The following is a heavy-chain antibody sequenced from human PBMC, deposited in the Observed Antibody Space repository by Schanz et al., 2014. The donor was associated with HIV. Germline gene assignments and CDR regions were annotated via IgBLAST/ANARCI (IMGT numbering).Heavy chain of an antibody. J-gene: IGHJ6*02. Sequence: EVQLVESGGGLVKPGGSLRLSCAASGFTFSSHNINWVRQAPGKGLAWVSSISTGSSYIYYADSVKGRFTISRDNAKNSLYLQMNSLRAEDTAVYYCARETSGFSTSWPPRYHYYGMDVWGQGTTVTVSS. CDR1: GFTFSSHN. CDR2: ISTGSSYI. V-gene: IGHV3-21*01. D-gene: IGHD6-13*01. CDR3: ARETSGFSTSWPPRYHYYGMDV.